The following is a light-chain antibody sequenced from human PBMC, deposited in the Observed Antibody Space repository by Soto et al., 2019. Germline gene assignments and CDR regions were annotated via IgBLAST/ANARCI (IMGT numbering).Light chain of an antibody. J-gene: IGKJ1*01. CDR3: QQYNNWPPWT. CDR1: QSVSSN. Sequence: EIVMTQSPATLSVSAGERATLSCRASQSVSSNLAWYQQKPGQAPWLLIHGASTRATGIPARFSGSGSGTEFTLTISSLQSEDFAVYYCQQYNNWPPWTFGQGTKVEIK. CDR2: GAS. V-gene: IGKV3-15*01.